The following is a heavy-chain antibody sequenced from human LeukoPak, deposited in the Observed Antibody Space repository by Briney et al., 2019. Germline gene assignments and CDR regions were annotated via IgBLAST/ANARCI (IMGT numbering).Heavy chain of an antibody. D-gene: IGHD3-9*01. CDR2: ISGSGGST. CDR3: ARDGFAIDWFDY. V-gene: IGHV3-23*01. J-gene: IGHJ4*02. CDR1: GFTFSSYA. Sequence: GGSLRLSCAASGFTFSSYAMSWVRQAPGKGLEWVSAISGSGGSTYYADSVKGRFTISRDNSKNTLYLQMNSLRAEDTAVYYCARDGFAIDWFDYWGQGTLVTVSS.